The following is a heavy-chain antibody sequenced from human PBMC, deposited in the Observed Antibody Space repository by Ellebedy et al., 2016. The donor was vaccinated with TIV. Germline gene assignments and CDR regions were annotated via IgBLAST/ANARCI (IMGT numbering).Heavy chain of an antibody. CDR2: LSSDHKVA. CDR1: GFTFTTTW. V-gene: IGHV3-74*01. J-gene: IGHJ4*02. D-gene: IGHD3-16*02. CDR3: ARDSGSYPFDY. Sequence: GGSLRLXXVASGFTFTTTWMHWVRQAPGKGLVWVSRLSSDHKVAGYADSVKGRFTISRDNARNTLYLQMDSLRDEDTAVYYCARDSGSYPFDYWGLGALVTVSS.